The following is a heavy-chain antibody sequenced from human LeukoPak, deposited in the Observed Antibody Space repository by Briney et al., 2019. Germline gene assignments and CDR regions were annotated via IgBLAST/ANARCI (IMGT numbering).Heavy chain of an antibody. D-gene: IGHD6-13*01. CDR2: IYHSGST. Sequence: SETLSLTCTVSNYSISRGYYWGWIRQPPGKGLEWIGSIYHSGSTYYNPSLKSRVTISVDTSKNQFSLKLSSVTAADTAVYYCARGQQLVDWFDPWGQGTLVTVSS. J-gene: IGHJ5*02. CDR1: NYSISRGYY. CDR3: ARGQQLVDWFDP. V-gene: IGHV4-38-2*02.